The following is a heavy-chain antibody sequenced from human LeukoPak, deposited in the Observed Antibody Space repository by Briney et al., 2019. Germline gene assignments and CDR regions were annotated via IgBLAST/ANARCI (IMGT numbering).Heavy chain of an antibody. CDR3: ARGYDSSDY. J-gene: IGHJ4*02. Sequence: SETLSLTCTVSGASISSYYWSWIRQPPGKGLEWIGHIYYSGSTNYNPSLESRVTISVDTSKNQFSLKLSSVTAADTAVYYCARGYDSSDYWGQGTLVTVSS. V-gene: IGHV4-59*01. CDR1: GASISSYY. D-gene: IGHD3-22*01. CDR2: IYYSGST.